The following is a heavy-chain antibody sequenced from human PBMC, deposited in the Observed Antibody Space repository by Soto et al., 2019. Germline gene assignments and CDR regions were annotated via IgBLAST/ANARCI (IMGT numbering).Heavy chain of an antibody. CDR1: GFTFSNYG. Sequence: QVQLVESGGGVVQPGTSLRLSCAASGFTFSNYGMHWVRQAPGKGLDCVASISSDGNNKYYADSVKGRFTISRDNSKNTLNLEMKSLRVEDTAVYYCAKVVEQQLVRCGLDCWGQGTLVTVSS. CDR3: AKVVEQQLVRCGLDC. CDR2: ISSDGNNK. D-gene: IGHD6-13*01. J-gene: IGHJ4*02. V-gene: IGHV3-30*18.